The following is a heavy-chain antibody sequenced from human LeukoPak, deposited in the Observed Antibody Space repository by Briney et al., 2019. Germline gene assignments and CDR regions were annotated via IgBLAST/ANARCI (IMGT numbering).Heavy chain of an antibody. CDR3: ARGVVVDYYYFDY. D-gene: IGHD3-22*01. Sequence: SETLSLTCTVSGGSISSYLWSWIRQSAGKRLEWLGRIHTSGSTNYNPSLKSRLTMSVDTSKKQISLKLSSVTAADTAVYYCARGVVVDYYYFDYWGQGTLVTVSS. CDR2: IHTSGST. J-gene: IGHJ4*02. V-gene: IGHV4-4*07. CDR1: GGSISSYL.